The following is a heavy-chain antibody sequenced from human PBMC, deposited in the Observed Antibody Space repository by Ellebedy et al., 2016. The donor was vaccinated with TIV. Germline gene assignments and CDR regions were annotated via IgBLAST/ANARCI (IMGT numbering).Heavy chain of an antibody. CDR2: ISYNGNI. CDR3: ARAFGGLYYLDY. Sequence: MPSETLSLTCTVSGGSISGYYWSWIRQPPGKGLEWIGYISYNGNINYNPSLKTRVNISVDTSKNQFSLKLDSVTAADTAVYSCARAFGGLYYLDYWGQGTLVTVSS. CDR1: GGSISGYY. D-gene: IGHD2-15*01. V-gene: IGHV4-59*01. J-gene: IGHJ4*02.